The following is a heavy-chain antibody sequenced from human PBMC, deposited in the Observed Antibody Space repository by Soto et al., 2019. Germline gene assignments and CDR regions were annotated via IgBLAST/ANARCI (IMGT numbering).Heavy chain of an antibody. J-gene: IGHJ3*02. CDR2: IRSKNYGRTT. CDR1: GFTFGNNA. V-gene: IGHV3-49*03. CDR3: SRPSYYYDSSGFEPGAFDI. Sequence: GGSLRLSCTGSGFTFGNNAMTWFRQAPGKGLEWVGFIRSKNYGRTTEYAASVQGRFTISRDDSKGIAYLEMNSLTTDDTAVYYCSRPSYYYDSSGFEPGAFDIWGQGTMVT. D-gene: IGHD3-22*01.